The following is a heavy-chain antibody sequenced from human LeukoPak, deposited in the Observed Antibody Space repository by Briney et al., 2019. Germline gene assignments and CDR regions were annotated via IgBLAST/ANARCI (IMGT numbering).Heavy chain of an antibody. CDR1: GYPFTSYG. D-gene: IGHD1-26*01. CDR3: ARGSRGSGSYYY. V-gene: IGHV1-18*01. Sequence: ASVKVSCKASGYPFTSYGLSWVRQAPGQGLERMGWISPYNGYTNYTQNLQGRVTMTRDTSISTAYMELSRLRSDDTAVYYCARGSRGSGSYYYWGQGTLVTVSS. J-gene: IGHJ4*02. CDR2: ISPYNGYT.